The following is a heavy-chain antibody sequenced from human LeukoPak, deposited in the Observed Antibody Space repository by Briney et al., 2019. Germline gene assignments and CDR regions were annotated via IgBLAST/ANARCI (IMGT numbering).Heavy chain of an antibody. CDR2: IYYSGST. Sequence: PSETLSLTCTVSGGSISSYYWGWIRQPPGKGLEWIGYIYYSGSTNYNPSLKSRVTISVDTSKNQFSLKLSSVTAADTAVYYCARGKVTTSAFDIWGQGTMVTVSS. D-gene: IGHD4-17*01. CDR3: ARGKVTTSAFDI. V-gene: IGHV4-59*01. J-gene: IGHJ3*02. CDR1: GGSISSYY.